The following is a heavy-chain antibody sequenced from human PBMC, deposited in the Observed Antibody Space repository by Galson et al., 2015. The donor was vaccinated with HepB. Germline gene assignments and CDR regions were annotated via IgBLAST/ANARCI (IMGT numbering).Heavy chain of an antibody. CDR1: DGSFSGYH. D-gene: IGHD4-17*01. Sequence: SEPLSLTCAVYDGSFSGYHWSWIRQPPGKGLEWIGEINHSGSTNYNPSLKSRISISVDTSKNQFSLKLSSVTAADTAVYYCARGGVQETPLMTTVTTVYFDYWGQGTLVTVSS. V-gene: IGHV4-34*01. J-gene: IGHJ4*02. CDR2: INHSGST. CDR3: ARGGVQETPLMTTVTTVYFDY.